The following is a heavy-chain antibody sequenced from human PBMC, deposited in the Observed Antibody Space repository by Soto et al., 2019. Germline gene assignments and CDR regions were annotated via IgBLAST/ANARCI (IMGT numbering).Heavy chain of an antibody. CDR3: ATNVKQLVPHGMDV. V-gene: IGHV1-69*13. CDR2: IIPIFGTA. Sequence: SVKVSCKASGGTFSSYAISWVRQAPGQGLEWMGGIIPIFGTANYAQKFQGRVTITADESTSTAYMELSSLRSEDTAVYYCATNVKQLVPHGMDVWGQGTTVTVSS. CDR1: GGTFSSYA. D-gene: IGHD6-13*01. J-gene: IGHJ6*02.